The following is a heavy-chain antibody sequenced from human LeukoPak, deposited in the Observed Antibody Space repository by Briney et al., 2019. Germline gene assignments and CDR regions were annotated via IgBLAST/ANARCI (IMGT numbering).Heavy chain of an antibody. CDR1: GGSISSGSYY. CDR2: IYTSGST. V-gene: IGHV4-61*02. Sequence: PSQTLSLTCTVSGGSISSGSYYWSWIRQPAGTGLEWIGRIYTSGSTNYNPSLKSRVTISVDTSKNQFSLKLSSVTAADTAVYYCAREAYYYGRYYMDVWAKGPRSPSP. J-gene: IGHJ6*03. D-gene: IGHD3-10*01. CDR3: AREAYYYGRYYMDV.